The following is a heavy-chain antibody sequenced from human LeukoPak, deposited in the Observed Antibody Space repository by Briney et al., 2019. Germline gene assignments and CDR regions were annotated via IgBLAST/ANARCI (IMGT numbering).Heavy chain of an antibody. V-gene: IGHV3-20*04. Sequence: GGSLRLSCAASGFTFSDAWMSWVRQAPGKGLEWVSGINWNGGGTGYADSVKGRFTISRDNSKNTLYLQMNSLRAEDTAVYYCASDGSYWEYYFDYWGQGTLVTVSS. D-gene: IGHD1-26*01. CDR2: INWNGGGT. J-gene: IGHJ4*02. CDR1: GFTFSDAW. CDR3: ASDGSYWEYYFDY.